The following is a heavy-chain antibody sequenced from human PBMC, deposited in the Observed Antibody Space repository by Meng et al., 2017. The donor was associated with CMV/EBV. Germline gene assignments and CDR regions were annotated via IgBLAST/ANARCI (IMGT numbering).Heavy chain of an antibody. CDR3: ARGAKRNWFDP. D-gene: IGHD1-1*01. V-gene: IGHV1-18*01. J-gene: IGHJ5*02. CDR1: GYTFTSYG. Sequence: CKVSGYTFTSYGISWVRQTPGQGLEWMGWISAYNGNTNYAQKLQGRVTMTTDTSTSTAYMELRSLRSDDTAVYYCARGAKRNWFDPWGQGTLVTVSS. CDR2: ISAYNGNT.